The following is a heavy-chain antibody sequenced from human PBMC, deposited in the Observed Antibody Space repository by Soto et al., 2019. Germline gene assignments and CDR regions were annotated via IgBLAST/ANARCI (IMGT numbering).Heavy chain of an antibody. CDR3: ARDLLVGATVDY. J-gene: IGHJ4*02. CDR1: GFTFSSYT. D-gene: IGHD1-26*01. Sequence: EVQLVESGGGLVKPGGSLRLSCAASGFTFSSYTMNWVRQAPGKGLEWVSSISSSSTYIYYADSVKGRFTISRDNAKNSLYLQMNSLRAEDTAVYYCARDLLVGATVDYWGQGTLVTVSS. CDR2: ISSSSTYI. V-gene: IGHV3-21*01.